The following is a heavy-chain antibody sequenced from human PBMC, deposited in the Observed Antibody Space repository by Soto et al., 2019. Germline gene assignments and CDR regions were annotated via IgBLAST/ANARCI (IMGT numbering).Heavy chain of an antibody. CDR2: ISYDGSNK. Sequence: WGSLRLSCAASGFTFGSYAIRFCGQSPVKGLEWVAVISYDGSNKYYADSVKGRFTISRDNSKNTLYLQMNSLRAEDTAVYYCARGLMVYAPNYGMDVWGQGTTVTVSS. V-gene: IGHV3-30-3*01. J-gene: IGHJ6*02. CDR3: ARGLMVYAPNYGMDV. D-gene: IGHD2-8*01. CDR1: GFTFGSYA.